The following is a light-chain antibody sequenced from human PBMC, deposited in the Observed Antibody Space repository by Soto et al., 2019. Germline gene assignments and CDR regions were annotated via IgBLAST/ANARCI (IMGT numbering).Light chain of an antibody. CDR3: QQYGSSPLT. J-gene: IGKJ4*01. V-gene: IGKV3-20*01. Sequence: EIVLTQSPGTLSLSPGERATLSCRASQSVGSSYLTWYQQKVGQAPRLLIYGASSRATGIPDRFSGSGSGTDFTLNISRLEPEDFAVYYCQQYGSSPLTFGGGTKVEIK. CDR1: QSVGSSY. CDR2: GAS.